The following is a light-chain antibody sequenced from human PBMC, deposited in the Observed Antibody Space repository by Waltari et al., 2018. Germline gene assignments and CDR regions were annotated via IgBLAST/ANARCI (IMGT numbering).Light chain of an antibody. Sequence: EIVLTQSPATLSLSPGERATLSCRASQSISSDLGWYQQKPGQAPRLLIYDASNRATGIPARFRGSVSGTDFTLTISSLEPEDIAVYYCQQRSKWPRTFGQGTKVEIK. CDR2: DAS. J-gene: IGKJ1*01. CDR1: QSISSD. CDR3: QQRSKWPRT. V-gene: IGKV3-11*01.